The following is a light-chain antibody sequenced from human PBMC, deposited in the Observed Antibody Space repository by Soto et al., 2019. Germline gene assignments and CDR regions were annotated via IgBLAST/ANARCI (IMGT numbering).Light chain of an antibody. CDR2: DAS. J-gene: IGKJ3*01. CDR1: QDITNY. CDR3: QQYDNLPLT. V-gene: IGKV1-33*01. Sequence: DIQMTQSPSSLSASVGDRVTITCQASQDITNYLNWYQQKPGKGPKLLIYDASILQSGVPSRFSGSGSGTDFTFPITSLQPEDFATYYCQQYDNLPLTFGPGTKVDIK.